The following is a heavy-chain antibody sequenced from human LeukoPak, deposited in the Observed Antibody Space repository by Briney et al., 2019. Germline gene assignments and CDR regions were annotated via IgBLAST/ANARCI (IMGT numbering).Heavy chain of an antibody. J-gene: IGHJ4*02. D-gene: IGHD3-10*01. CDR2: IYYSGST. Sequence: SETLSLTCTVSGGSISSSSYYWGWIRQPPGKGLEGIGSIYYSGSTYYNPSLKSRVTISVDTSKNQFSLKLSSVTAADTAVYYCARLIYGFETDYWGQGTLVTVSS. V-gene: IGHV4-39*01. CDR3: ARLIYGFETDY. CDR1: GGSISSSSYY.